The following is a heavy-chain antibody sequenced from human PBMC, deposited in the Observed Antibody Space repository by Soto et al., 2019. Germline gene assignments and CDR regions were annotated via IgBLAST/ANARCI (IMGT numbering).Heavy chain of an antibody. CDR2: ISSSSSYI. CDR3: ARTPYCSSTSCSLGAFDI. J-gene: IGHJ3*02. Sequence: EVQLVESGGGLVKPGGSLRLSCAASGFTFSSSSMNWVRQSPGKGLEWVSSISSSSSYIYYADSVKGRFTISRDNAKNSLYLQMNSLRAEDTAVYYCARTPYCSSTSCSLGAFDIWGQGTMVTVSS. D-gene: IGHD2-2*01. CDR1: GFTFSSSS. V-gene: IGHV3-21*01.